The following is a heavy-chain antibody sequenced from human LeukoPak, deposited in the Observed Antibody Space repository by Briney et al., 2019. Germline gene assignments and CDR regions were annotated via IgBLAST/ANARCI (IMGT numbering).Heavy chain of an antibody. J-gene: IGHJ4*02. Sequence: GESLKISCKGSGYSFTNYWIGWVRQVPGKGLEWMGNIYPGGSETKYSPSFQGQVTMSADKSSGTAYLQWTSLKASDSGIYYCARRAVGGWFYLDYWGQGTLVTVSS. CDR3: ARRAVGGWFYLDY. CDR1: GYSFTNYW. CDR2: IYPGGSET. D-gene: IGHD6-19*01. V-gene: IGHV5-51*01.